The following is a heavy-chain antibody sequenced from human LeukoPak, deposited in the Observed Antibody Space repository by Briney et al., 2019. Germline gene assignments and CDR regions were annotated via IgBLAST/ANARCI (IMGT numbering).Heavy chain of an antibody. CDR3: ARRGGGSSGDAFDF. V-gene: IGHV5-51*01. D-gene: IGHD1-26*01. J-gene: IGHJ3*01. CDR1: GYGFTSFW. CDR2: MYPDDSDT. Sequence: GESLKISCKTSGYGFTSFWIGWVRQMPGKGLEWMGIMYPDDSDTRYSPSFQGQVTISADKSISTAYLRWRSLKASDTAMYYCARRGGGSSGDAFDFWGQGTMVTVSS.